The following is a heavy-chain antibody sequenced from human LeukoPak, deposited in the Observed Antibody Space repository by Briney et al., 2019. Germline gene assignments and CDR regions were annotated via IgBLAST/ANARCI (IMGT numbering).Heavy chain of an antibody. Sequence: SVKVSCKASGGTFSSYAISWVRQAPGQGLEWMGGIIPIFGTANYAQKFQGRVTIAADESTSTAYMELSSLRSEDTAVYYCARDLYYGSADNYYYYGMDVWGQGTTVTVSS. D-gene: IGHD3-10*01. CDR2: IIPIFGTA. CDR1: GGTFSSYA. CDR3: ARDLYYGSADNYYYYGMDV. J-gene: IGHJ6*02. V-gene: IGHV1-69*13.